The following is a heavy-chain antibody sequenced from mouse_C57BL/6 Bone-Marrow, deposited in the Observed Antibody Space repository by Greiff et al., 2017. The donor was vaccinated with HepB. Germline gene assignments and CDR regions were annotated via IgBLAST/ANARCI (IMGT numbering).Heavy chain of an antibody. CDR3: ARDGYYWYFDV. Sequence: EVKLQESGPGLVKPSQSLSLTCSVTGYSITSGYYWNWIRQFPGNKLEWMGYISYDGSNNYNPSLKNRISITRDTSKNQFFLKLNSVTTEDTATYYCARDGYYWYFDVWGTGTTVTVSS. CDR1: GYSITSGYY. J-gene: IGHJ1*03. CDR2: ISYDGSN. D-gene: IGHD2-2*01. V-gene: IGHV3-6*01.